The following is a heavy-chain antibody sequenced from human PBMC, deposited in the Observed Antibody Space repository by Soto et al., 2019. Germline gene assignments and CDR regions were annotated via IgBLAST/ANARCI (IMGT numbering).Heavy chain of an antibody. V-gene: IGHV3-21*01. CDR3: ARDGEHQLVLDYHYAMDV. D-gene: IGHD3-10*01. CDR2: ITSTSLYI. J-gene: IGHJ6*02. Sequence: EVQLVESGGGLVKPGGSLRLSCTASGFTFNASNMNWVRQAPGKGLEWVSSITSTSLYIYYTDSIKGRFTISRDNAKNSLYLQMDCLSGDDTAVYYCARDGEHQLVLDYHYAMDVWGQGTTVTVSS. CDR1: GFTFNASN.